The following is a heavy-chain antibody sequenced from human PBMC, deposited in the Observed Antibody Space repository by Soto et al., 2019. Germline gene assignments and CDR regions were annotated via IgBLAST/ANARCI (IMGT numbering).Heavy chain of an antibody. V-gene: IGHV3-11*05. CDR3: ARDFNYYDSRDQLGRGFDI. CDR2: ITSSSSYT. CDR1: GFTFSDYY. Sequence: GGSLSLSCAASGFTFSDYYMSWIRQAPGKGLEWVSYITSSSSYTNYADSVKGRFTISRDNAKNSLYLQMNSLRAEDTAVYFCARDFNYYDSRDQLGRGFDIWGQGTMVTVSS. J-gene: IGHJ3*02. D-gene: IGHD3-22*01.